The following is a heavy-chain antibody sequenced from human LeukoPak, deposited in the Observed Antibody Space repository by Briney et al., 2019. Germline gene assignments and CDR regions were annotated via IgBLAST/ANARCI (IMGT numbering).Heavy chain of an antibody. CDR3: AREAFGVVIMTDY. CDR1: GYTFTGYY. J-gene: IGHJ4*02. D-gene: IGHD3-3*01. CDR2: ISAYNGNT. Sequence: ASVKVSCKASGYTFTGYYMHWVRQAPGQGLEWMGWISAYNGNTNYAQKLQGRVTMTTDTSTSTAYMELRSLRSDDTAVYYCAREAFGVVIMTDYWGQGTLVTVSS. V-gene: IGHV1-18*04.